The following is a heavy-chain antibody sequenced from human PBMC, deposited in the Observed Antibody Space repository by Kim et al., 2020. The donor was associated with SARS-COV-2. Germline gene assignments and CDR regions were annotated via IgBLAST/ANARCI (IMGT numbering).Heavy chain of an antibody. V-gene: IGHV4-39*01. D-gene: IGHD3-3*01. CDR3: ARLGYDFWSGNKWFDP. Sequence: SLSGRPPISADTSKNQFSLKLSSVTAADTAVYYCARLGYDFWSGNKWFDPWGQGTLVTVSS. J-gene: IGHJ5*02.